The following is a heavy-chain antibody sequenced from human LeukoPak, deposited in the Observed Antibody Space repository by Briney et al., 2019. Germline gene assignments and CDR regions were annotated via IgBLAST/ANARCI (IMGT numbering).Heavy chain of an antibody. CDR3: AKTTDYGGNRNYYYYGMDV. J-gene: IGHJ6*02. D-gene: IGHD4-23*01. CDR2: ISGSGGST. Sequence: GGSLRLSCAASGFTFSSYAMSWVRQAPGKGLEWVSAISGSGGSTYYADYVKGRFTISRDNSKNTLYLQMNSLRAEDTAVYYCAKTTDYGGNRNYYYYGMDVWGQGTTVTVSS. CDR1: GFTFSSYA. V-gene: IGHV3-23*01.